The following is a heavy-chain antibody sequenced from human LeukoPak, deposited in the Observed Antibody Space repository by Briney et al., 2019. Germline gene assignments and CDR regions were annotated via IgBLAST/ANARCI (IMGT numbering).Heavy chain of an antibody. Sequence: GGSLRLSCAASRFTFSTYGMSWVRQAPGKGLEWVPAISDSGAYTYYADSVKGRFTISRDNSKNTLYLQMNSLRAEDTAVFYCATLPNYSYGHPYYFDYWGQGTLVTVSS. CDR3: ATLPNYSYGHPYYFDY. V-gene: IGHV3-23*01. CDR1: RFTFSTYG. J-gene: IGHJ4*02. D-gene: IGHD5-18*01. CDR2: ISDSGAYT.